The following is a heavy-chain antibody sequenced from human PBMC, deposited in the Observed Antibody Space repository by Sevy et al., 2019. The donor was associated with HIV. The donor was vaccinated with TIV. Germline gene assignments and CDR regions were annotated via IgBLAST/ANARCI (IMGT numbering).Heavy chain of an antibody. J-gene: IGHJ4*02. CDR3: ARESIGAVGDFDY. V-gene: IGHV4-59*01. Sequence: SETLSLTCTVSGGSISNYFWSWIRQPPGKGLEWIGYIYYSGSTNYNPSLKSRVTISVETSKNQFSLKLSSVTAADTAVYYCARESIGAVGDFDYWSQGTLVTVSS. D-gene: IGHD6-13*01. CDR2: IYYSGST. CDR1: GGSISNYF.